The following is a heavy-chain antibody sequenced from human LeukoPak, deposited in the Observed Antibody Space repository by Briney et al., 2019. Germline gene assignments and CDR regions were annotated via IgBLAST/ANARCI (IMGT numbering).Heavy chain of an antibody. CDR1: GFTFSSYA. D-gene: IGHD3-16*01. CDR2: ISETSSFM. J-gene: IGHJ6*03. Sequence: GGSLRLSCATSGFTFSSYAMSWDRQAPGKGLEWISYISETSSFMYYADSVKGRFTISRDSAKNSLYLQMNSLRAEDTAVYYCARVVDTFGGVIHGYYYYMDVWGKGTTVTVSS. CDR3: ARVVDTFGGVIHGYYYYMDV. V-gene: IGHV3-21*05.